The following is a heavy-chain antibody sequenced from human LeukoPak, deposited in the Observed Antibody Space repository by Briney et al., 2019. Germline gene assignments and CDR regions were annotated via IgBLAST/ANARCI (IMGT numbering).Heavy chain of an antibody. V-gene: IGHV3-9*01. Sequence: PGRSLRLSCAASGFAFDDYAMHWVRQAPGKGLEWVSGISWSSVSIGYADSVKGRFTISKDNVKNSLYLQMHSLRAEDTALYYCVRRGYYGGGGTWHLGYWGRGTRVTVSS. J-gene: IGHJ4*02. D-gene: IGHD3-10*01. CDR2: ISWSSVSI. CDR1: GFAFDDYA. CDR3: VRRGYYGGGGTWHLGY.